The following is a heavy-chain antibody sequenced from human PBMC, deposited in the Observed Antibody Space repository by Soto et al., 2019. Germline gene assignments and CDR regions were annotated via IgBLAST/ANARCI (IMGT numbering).Heavy chain of an antibody. J-gene: IGHJ4*02. V-gene: IGHV5-10-1*01. CDR3: ARHQRLVRGVDY. D-gene: IGHD3-10*01. CDR1: GYSFTSYW. CDR2: IDPSDSYT. Sequence: GESLKISCKVSGYSFTSYWISWVRQMPGKGLEWMGRIDPSDSYTNYSPSFQGHVTISADKSISTAYLQWSSLKASDTAMYYCARHQRLVRGVDYWGQGTLVTVSS.